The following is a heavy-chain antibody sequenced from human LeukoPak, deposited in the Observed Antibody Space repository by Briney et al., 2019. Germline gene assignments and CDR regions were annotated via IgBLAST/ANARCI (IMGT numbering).Heavy chain of an antibody. D-gene: IGHD3-10*01. V-gene: IGHV3-23*01. J-gene: IGHJ6*02. CDR2: IGGDGTT. CDR1: GFTFSNCG. Sequence: GGSLRLSCAASGFTFSNCGMSWVRQAPGKGLQWLSVIGGDGTTYYADSVKGRFTVSRDNSENTLYLQMNSLRAEDTAVYYCAKGPYGLGIYYGMDVWGQGTTVTV. CDR3: AKGPYGLGIYYGMDV.